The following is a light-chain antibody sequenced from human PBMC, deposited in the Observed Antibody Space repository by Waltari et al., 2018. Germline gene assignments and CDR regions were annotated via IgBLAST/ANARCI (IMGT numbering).Light chain of an antibody. V-gene: IGKV4-1*01. Sequence: DIVLTQSPDSLAVSLGERVTFNCKSSQSLLYSSNNRNYLAWYQQRAGQSPKLLIYGASTREMGVPGRFRGSGSETDFTLTISSLQAEDVAIYYCQQYFTTPYTFGRGTKLEIK. J-gene: IGKJ2*01. CDR3: QQYFTTPYT. CDR2: GAS. CDR1: QSLLYSSNNRNY.